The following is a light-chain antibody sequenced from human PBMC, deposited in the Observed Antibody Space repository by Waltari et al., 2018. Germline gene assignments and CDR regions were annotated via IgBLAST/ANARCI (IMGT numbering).Light chain of an antibody. CDR1: QSLSSR. CDR2: DAS. CDR3: QQYNSYSLWT. J-gene: IGKJ1*01. V-gene: IGKV1-5*01. Sequence: DIQMTQSPSTLSASVGDRVPITCLASQSLSSRLAWYMQKPGKAPKLLIYDASSLERGVPSRFSGSGSGTEFTLTISSLQPDDFATYYCQQYNSYSLWTFGQGTKVEIK.